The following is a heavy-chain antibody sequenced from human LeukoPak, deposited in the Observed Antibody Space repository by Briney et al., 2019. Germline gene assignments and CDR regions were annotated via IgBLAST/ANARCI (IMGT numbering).Heavy chain of an antibody. J-gene: IGHJ4*02. Sequence: ASVKVSCKASGYTFTSYYMHWVRQAPGQGLEWMGWMNPNSGGTNYAQKSRGRVTMTRDTSISTAYMEVSRLRSDDTAVYYCARDTSSSPGDYWGQGTLVTVSS. CDR2: MNPNSGGT. CDR3: ARDTSSSPGDY. V-gene: IGHV1-2*02. CDR1: GYTFTSYY. D-gene: IGHD6-6*01.